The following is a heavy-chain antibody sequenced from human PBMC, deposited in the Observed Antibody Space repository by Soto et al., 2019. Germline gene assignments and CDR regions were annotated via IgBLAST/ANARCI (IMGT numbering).Heavy chain of an antibody. D-gene: IGHD1-1*01. J-gene: IGHJ4*02. CDR3: ARSGDNYNRLDY. Sequence: GSLRLSCEGSGFTFSDYYISWIRQAPGKGLEWISYSSNSGTFSRYADAVKGRFSISRDNTKNFLYLQMNSLRAADTAVYYCARSGDNYNRLDYWGQGTPVTVSS. V-gene: IGHV3-11*06. CDR2: SSNSGTFS. CDR1: GFTFSDYY.